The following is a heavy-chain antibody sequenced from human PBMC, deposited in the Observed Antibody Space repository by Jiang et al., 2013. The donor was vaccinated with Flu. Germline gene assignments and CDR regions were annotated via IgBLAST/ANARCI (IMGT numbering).Heavy chain of an antibody. V-gene: IGHV4-59*01. Sequence: CTVSGGSISSYYWSWIRQPPGKGLEWIGYIYYSGSTNYNPSLKSRVTISVDTSKNQFSLKLSSVTAADTAVYYCARESMHGDPFDYWGQGTLVTVSS. CDR3: ARESMHGDPFDY. CDR1: GGSISSYY. D-gene: IGHD4-17*01. J-gene: IGHJ4*02. CDR2: IYYSGST.